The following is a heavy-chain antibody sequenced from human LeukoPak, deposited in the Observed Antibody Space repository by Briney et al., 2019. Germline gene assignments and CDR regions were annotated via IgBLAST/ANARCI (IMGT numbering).Heavy chain of an antibody. CDR3: ARGTAATPKAPFDY. CDR1: GFTFGSYA. D-gene: IGHD6-13*01. Sequence: GGSLRLSCAASGFTFGSYAMSWVRQAPGKGLEWVSSISGSGGSIYYADPVKGRFTFSRDNSKNTLYVQMNSLRAEDTAVYYCARGTAATPKAPFDYWGQGTLVTVSS. V-gene: IGHV3-23*01. CDR2: ISGSGGSI. J-gene: IGHJ4*02.